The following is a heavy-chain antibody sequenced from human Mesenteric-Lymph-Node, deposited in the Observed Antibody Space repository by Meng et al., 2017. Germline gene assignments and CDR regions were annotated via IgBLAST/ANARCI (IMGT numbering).Heavy chain of an antibody. CDR1: GFSFSNYW. Sequence: EVQLVGSGGGLVQPGGSLRLSCAASGFSFSNYWMHWVRQAPGKGLVWVSFINTDGSNTAYADSVKGRFTISRDNDKNTLYLQMNSLRVEDTAIYYCADITAGFWGQGTLVTVSS. J-gene: IGHJ4*02. CDR3: ADITAGF. D-gene: IGHD3-10*01. V-gene: IGHV3-74*01. CDR2: INTDGSNT.